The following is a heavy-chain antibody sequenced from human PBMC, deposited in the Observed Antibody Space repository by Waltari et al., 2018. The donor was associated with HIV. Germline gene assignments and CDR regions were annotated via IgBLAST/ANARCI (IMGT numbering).Heavy chain of an antibody. D-gene: IGHD1-1*01. CDR2: INPNSGGT. V-gene: IGHV1-2*02. Sequence: QVQLVQSGAEVKKPGASVKVSCTASGYTFTSYYIHWVRQAPGQGLEWMGWINPNSGGTNYTQKFQGRVTMTRATSITTAYMELSRLRSDDTAVYYCAKSPGTWSTRDWGQGTLVTVSS. CDR3: AKSPGTWSTRD. J-gene: IGHJ4*02. CDR1: GYTFTSYY.